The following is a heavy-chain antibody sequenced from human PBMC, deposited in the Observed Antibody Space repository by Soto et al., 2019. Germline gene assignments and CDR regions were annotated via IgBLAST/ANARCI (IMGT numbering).Heavy chain of an antibody. CDR3: ARVEDTMVRGVIGNAFDI. CDR2: IIPILGIA. CDR1: GGTFSSYT. J-gene: IGHJ3*02. D-gene: IGHD3-10*01. V-gene: IGHV1-69*02. Sequence: ASVKVSCKASGGTFSSYTISWVRQAPGQGLEWMGRIIPILGIANYAQKFQGRVTITADKSTSTAYMELSSLRSEDTAVYYCARVEDTMVRGVIGNAFDIWGQGTMVTVSS.